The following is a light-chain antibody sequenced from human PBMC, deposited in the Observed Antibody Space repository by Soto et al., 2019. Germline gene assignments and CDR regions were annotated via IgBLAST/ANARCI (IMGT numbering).Light chain of an antibody. V-gene: IGLV2-8*01. CDR2: EVS. J-gene: IGLJ1*01. CDR1: SGDVGGYNY. CDR3: SSYAGSNNYV. Sequence: QSALTQPPSASGSPGQSVTISCTGTSGDVGGYNYFSWYQQHPGKAPKLMIFEVSERPSGVPDRFSASKSGNTASLTVSGLQAEDEADYYCSSYAGSNNYVFGTGTKVTVL.